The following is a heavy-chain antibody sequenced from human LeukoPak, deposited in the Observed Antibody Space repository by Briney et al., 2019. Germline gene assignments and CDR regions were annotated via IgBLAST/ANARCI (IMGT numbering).Heavy chain of an antibody. V-gene: IGHV4-39*07. CDR2: IYSSGST. D-gene: IGHD2-2*01. Sequence: SETLSLTCTVSGGSVSSSSYYWGWIRQPPGKGLEWIGSIYSSGSTYYNPSLKSRVTISIDTSKNQFSLKLSSMTAADTAVYYCARDAGHQLSRRNYYAMDVWGQGTAVTVSS. CDR1: GGSVSSSSYY. CDR3: ARDAGHQLSRRNYYAMDV. J-gene: IGHJ6*02.